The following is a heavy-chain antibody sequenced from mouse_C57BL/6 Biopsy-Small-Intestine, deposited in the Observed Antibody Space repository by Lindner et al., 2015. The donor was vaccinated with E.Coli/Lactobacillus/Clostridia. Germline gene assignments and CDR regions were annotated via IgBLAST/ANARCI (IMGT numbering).Heavy chain of an antibody. V-gene: IGHV1-31*01. D-gene: IGHD3-2*02. CDR2: ISPYNGLS. J-gene: IGHJ2*03. Sequence: VQLQESGPELVKPGASLKISCKASGNSFTGYYMHWVKQSHGNILDWIGFISPYNGLSSYNQKFKGKATLTVDKSSWTAYMELRSLTSEDSAAYYCARSEGSAGFFDFWGQGTSLTVSS. CDR3: ARSEGSAGFFDF. CDR1: GNSFTGYY.